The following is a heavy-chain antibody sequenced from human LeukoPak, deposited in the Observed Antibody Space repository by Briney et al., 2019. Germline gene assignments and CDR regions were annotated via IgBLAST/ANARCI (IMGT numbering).Heavy chain of an antibody. Sequence: SETLSLTCAVYGGSFSGYYWSWIRQPPGKGLEWIGEINHSGSTNYNPSLKSRVTMSVDTSKNQFSLKLSSVTAADTAVYYCARGYYMDVWGKGTTVTVSS. CDR2: INHSGST. CDR1: GGSFSGYY. J-gene: IGHJ6*03. CDR3: ARGYYMDV. V-gene: IGHV4-34*01.